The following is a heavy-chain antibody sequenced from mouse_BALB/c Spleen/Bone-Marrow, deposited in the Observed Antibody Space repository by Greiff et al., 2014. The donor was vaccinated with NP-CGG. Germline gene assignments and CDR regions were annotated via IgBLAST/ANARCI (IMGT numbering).Heavy chain of an antibody. J-gene: IGHJ3*01. V-gene: IGHV1-76*01. CDR3: TRSGVRTFAY. D-gene: IGHD2-14*01. Sequence: QVQLQQPGAELARPGASVKLSCKASGYTFTDYYINWVKQRTGQGLEWIGGIYPGSGNAYYNEKFKGEATLTADKSSSTAYMQLSSLTSEDSAVYFCTRSGVRTFAYWGQGTLVTVST. CDR2: IYPGSGNA. CDR1: GYTFTDYY.